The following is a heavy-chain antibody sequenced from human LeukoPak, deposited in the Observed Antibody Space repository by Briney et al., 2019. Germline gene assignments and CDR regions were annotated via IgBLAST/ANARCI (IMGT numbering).Heavy chain of an antibody. CDR2: ISAYNGNT. CDR3: VRGGGVLFGEFPFDY. V-gene: IGHV1-18*01. D-gene: IGHD3-10*01. J-gene: IGHJ4*02. CDR1: GYTFTTFG. Sequence: ASVKVSCKASGYTFTTFGISWVRQAPGQGLEWMGWISAYNGNTNYAQRLQGRVTMTTDISTSTAYMELRSLRSDDTAVYYCVRGGGVLFGEFPFDYWGQGTLVTVSS.